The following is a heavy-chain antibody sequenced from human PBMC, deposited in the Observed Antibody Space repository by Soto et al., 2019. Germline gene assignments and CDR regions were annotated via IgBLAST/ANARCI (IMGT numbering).Heavy chain of an antibody. CDR3: ATLLDDFGSGPYYFDY. J-gene: IGHJ4*02. Sequence: SETLSLTCTVYGGSISSSSYYWGWIRQPPGKGLEWIESIYYSGSTYYTPSLKIRVTFSVDTSTNQFSLKLSSVTSVYTAVYYCATLLDDFGSGPYYFDYWAQGTLVNVSS. CDR2: IYYSGST. D-gene: IGHD3-3*01. CDR1: GGSISSSSYY. V-gene: IGHV4-39*01.